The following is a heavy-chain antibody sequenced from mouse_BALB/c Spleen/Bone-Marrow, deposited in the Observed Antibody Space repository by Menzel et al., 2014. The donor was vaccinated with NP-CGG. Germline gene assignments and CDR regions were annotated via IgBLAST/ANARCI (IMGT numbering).Heavy chain of an antibody. CDR2: INPDSSTI. Sequence: EVHLVESGGGLVQPGGSLKLSCAASGFDFSRYWMSWVRQAPGKGLEWIGEINPDSSTINYTPSLKDKFIISRDNAKNTLYLQKSKVRSEDTALYYCTRLHYYGYSAYWGQGTLVTVST. CDR1: GFDFSRYW. J-gene: IGHJ3*01. V-gene: IGHV4-1*02. CDR3: TRLHYYGYSAY. D-gene: IGHD1-2*01.